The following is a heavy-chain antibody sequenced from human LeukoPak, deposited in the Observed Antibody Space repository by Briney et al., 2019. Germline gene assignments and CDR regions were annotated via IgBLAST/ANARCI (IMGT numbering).Heavy chain of an antibody. Sequence: PGGSLRLSCAASGFTFSSYEMNWVRQAPGKGLEWVSYISSSGSTIYYADSVKGRFTISRDNAKNSLYLQMNSLRAEDTAVYYCARNKITERITIFGVAQFYYYYYYMDVWGKGTTVTVSS. J-gene: IGHJ6*03. CDR1: GFTFSSYE. CDR3: ARNKITERITIFGVAQFYYYYYYMDV. CDR2: ISSSGSTI. D-gene: IGHD3-3*01. V-gene: IGHV3-48*03.